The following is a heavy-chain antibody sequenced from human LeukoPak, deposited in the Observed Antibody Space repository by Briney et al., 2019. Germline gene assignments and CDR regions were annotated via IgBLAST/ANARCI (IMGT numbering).Heavy chain of an antibody. D-gene: IGHD5-24*01. V-gene: IGHV3-23*01. J-gene: IGHJ4*02. CDR2: LGRSGGSK. Sequence: PGGSLRLSRVASGFNFDIFAMSWVRQFPGGGLEWVSSLGRSGGSKNYADSVKGRFTISRDNSKNTLFLQMNSLRAEDSATYYCAKGEMATSTWGQGTLVTVSS. CDR1: GFNFDIFA. CDR3: AKGEMATST.